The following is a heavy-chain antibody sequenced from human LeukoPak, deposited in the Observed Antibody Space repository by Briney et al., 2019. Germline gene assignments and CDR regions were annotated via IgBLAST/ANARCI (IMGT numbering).Heavy chain of an antibody. CDR1: GFTFSSYA. J-gene: IGHJ4*02. CDR3: SRRYSAHYFDY. CDR2: ISGSGGST. D-gene: IGHD2-21*01. Sequence: GGSLRLSCAASGFTFSSYAMSWVRQAPGKGLEWVSAISGSGGSTYYADSVKGRFTISRDNSKNTLYLQMNSLRAEDTAVHYCSRRYSAHYFDYWGQGTLVTVSS. V-gene: IGHV3-23*01.